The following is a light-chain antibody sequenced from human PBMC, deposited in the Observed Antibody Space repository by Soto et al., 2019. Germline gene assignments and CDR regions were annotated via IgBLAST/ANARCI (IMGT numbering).Light chain of an antibody. Sequence: EIVMTQSPATLSVSPGERATLSCRASQSVSTNLAWYQQQPGQVPRLLIYDASTRATGIPARFSGSRSGTEFTLTISSLQSEDFAVYYCQQYDNWPPGTFGQGTKVEIK. J-gene: IGKJ1*01. CDR2: DAS. CDR1: QSVSTN. V-gene: IGKV3-15*01. CDR3: QQYDNWPPGT.